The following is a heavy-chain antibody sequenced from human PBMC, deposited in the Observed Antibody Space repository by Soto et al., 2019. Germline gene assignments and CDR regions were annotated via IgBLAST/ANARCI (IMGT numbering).Heavy chain of an antibody. CDR1: GFTFSSYG. CDR3: AKTRLRGYSGYDTYDFDY. J-gene: IGHJ4*02. D-gene: IGHD5-12*01. CDR2: ISYDGSNK. Sequence: GGSLRLSCAASGFTFSSYGMHWVRQAPGKGLEWVAVISYDGSNKYYADSVKGRFTISRDNSKNTLYLQMNSLRAEDTAVYYCAKTRLRGYSGYDTYDFDYWGQGTVVTVSS. V-gene: IGHV3-30*18.